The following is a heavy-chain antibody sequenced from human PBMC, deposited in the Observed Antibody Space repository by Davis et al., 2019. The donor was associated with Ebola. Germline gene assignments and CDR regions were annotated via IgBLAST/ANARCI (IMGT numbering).Heavy chain of an antibody. CDR3: ARGGETVTGTASHGMDV. V-gene: IGHV3-23*01. Sequence: GESLKISCATSGLIFSSFEMNWVRQAPGKGLEWVSALSGSGGLSYYADSVKGRFTISRDNSKNTLYLQMDSLTAEDTAVYYCARGGETVTGTASHGMDVWGQGTTVTVSS. D-gene: IGHD1-14*01. J-gene: IGHJ6*02. CDR1: GLIFSSFE. CDR2: LSGSGGLS.